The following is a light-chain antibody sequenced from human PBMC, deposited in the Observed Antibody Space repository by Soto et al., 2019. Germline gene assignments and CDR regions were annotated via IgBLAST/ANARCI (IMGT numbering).Light chain of an antibody. CDR1: RRLLHSNGNPF. CDR2: FGS. Sequence: EIVMTQSPPSLTVTPGEPASISRRSTRRLLHSNGNPFLDWYLQKPGRSPQLLICFGSTRASGVPERLSGSDAGTDFTLKISRVEAEDAGVYYCMKALETPYTFGQGTKVDIK. J-gene: IGKJ2*01. CDR3: MKALETPYT. V-gene: IGKV2-28*01.